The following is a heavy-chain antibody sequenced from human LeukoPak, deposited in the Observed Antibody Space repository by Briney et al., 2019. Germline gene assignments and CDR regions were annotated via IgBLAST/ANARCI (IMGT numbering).Heavy chain of an antibody. CDR2: IYYTGST. V-gene: IGHV4-39*07. D-gene: IGHD4-17*01. Sequence: KTSETLSLTCTVSGGSISSSSYYWGWIRQPPGKGLEWIGSIYYTGSTYYNPSLKSRVTISVDTSKNQFSLKLSSVTAADTAVYYCARVIIRTTVTTHYYYMDVWGKGTTVTISS. J-gene: IGHJ6*03. CDR1: GGSISSSSYY. CDR3: ARVIIRTTVTTHYYYMDV.